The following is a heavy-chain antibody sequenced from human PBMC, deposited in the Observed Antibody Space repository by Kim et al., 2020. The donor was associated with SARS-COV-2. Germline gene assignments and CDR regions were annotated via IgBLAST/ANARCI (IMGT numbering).Heavy chain of an antibody. CDR3: ARGRITIFEAGPYYYGMDV. Sequence: RVTISVDTAKNQFSLKLSSVTAADTAVYYCARGRITIFEAGPYYYGMDVWGQGTTVTVSS. V-gene: IGHV4-34*01. D-gene: IGHD3-3*01. J-gene: IGHJ6*02.